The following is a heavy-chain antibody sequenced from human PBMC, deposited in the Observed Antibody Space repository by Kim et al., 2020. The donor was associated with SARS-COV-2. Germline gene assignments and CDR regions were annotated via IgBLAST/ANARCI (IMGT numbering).Heavy chain of an antibody. CDR3: ARSRAGIVPSPILVIGPSYDYFSMDV. D-gene: IGHD2-8*02. CDR1: GGSFSSYS. Sequence: SETLSLTCAVYGGSFSSYSWNWIRQPPGKGLEWVGEITHSGSLNHNPSLKSRVTITMDTSKKHFSLKVTSVTAADTAFYYCARSRAGIVPSPILVIGPSYDYFSMDVWGHGTTDTVFS. J-gene: IGHJ6*02. V-gene: IGHV4-34*01. CDR2: ITHSGSL.